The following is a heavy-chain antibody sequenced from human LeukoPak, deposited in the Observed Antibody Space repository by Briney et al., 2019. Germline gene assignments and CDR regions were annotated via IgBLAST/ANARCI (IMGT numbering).Heavy chain of an antibody. CDR2: INPSGGST. CDR3: ARRGFGSSVNYYFDY. V-gene: IGHV1-46*01. Sequence: GASVKVSCKASGYTFTGYYMHWVRQAPGQGLEWMGIINPSGGSTSYAQKFQGRVTMTRDTSTSTVYMEPSSLRSEDTAVYYCARRGFGSSVNYYFDYWGQGTLVTVSS. CDR1: GYTFTGYY. D-gene: IGHD2-2*01. J-gene: IGHJ4*02.